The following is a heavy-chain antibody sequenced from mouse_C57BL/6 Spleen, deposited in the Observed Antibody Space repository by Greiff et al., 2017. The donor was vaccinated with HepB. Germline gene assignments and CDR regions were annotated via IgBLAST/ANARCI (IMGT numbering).Heavy chain of an antibody. J-gene: IGHJ4*01. CDR1: GYTFTSYW. CDR3: AIHGSNYYYAMDY. V-gene: IGHV1-74*01. D-gene: IGHD1-1*01. CDR2: IHPSDSDT. Sequence: QVQLQQPGAELVKPGASVKVSCKASGYTFTSYWMHWVKQRPGQGLEWIGRIHPSDSDTNYNQKFKGKATLTVDKSSSTAYIQLSILTSEDAAVYYCAIHGSNYYYAMDYWGQGTSVTVSS.